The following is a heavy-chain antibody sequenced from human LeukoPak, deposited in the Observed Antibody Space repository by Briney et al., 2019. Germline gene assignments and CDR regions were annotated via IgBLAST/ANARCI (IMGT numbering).Heavy chain of an antibody. D-gene: IGHD3-3*01. CDR2: INHSGST. Sequence: SETLSLTCAVYGGSFSGYYWSWIRQPPGKGLERIGEINHSGSTNYNPSLKSRVTISVDTSKNQFSLKLSSVTAADTAVYYCARGNYDFWSGYYGHYYYYYMDVWGKGTTVTVSS. V-gene: IGHV4-34*01. CDR3: ARGNYDFWSGYYGHYYYYYMDV. CDR1: GGSFSGYY. J-gene: IGHJ6*03.